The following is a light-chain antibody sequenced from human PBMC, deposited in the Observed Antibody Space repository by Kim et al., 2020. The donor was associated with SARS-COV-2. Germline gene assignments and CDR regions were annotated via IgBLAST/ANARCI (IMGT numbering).Light chain of an antibody. CDR3: QHYGTSPPLT. CDR2: AAS. V-gene: IGKV3-20*01. Sequence: SGESATLSCRASQSVSSSSLAWYQHKLGQAPRLVIYAASNRATGIPDRFSGSGSGTDFTLTISRLEPEDFAVYYCQHYGTSPPLTFGGGTKVDIK. CDR1: QSVSSSS. J-gene: IGKJ4*01.